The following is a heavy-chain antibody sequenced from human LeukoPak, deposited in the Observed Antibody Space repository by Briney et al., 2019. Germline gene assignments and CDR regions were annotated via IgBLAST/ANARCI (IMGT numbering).Heavy chain of an antibody. Sequence: ASVKVSCKASGYTFTGYYMDWVRQAPGQGLEWMGWINPNSGGTNYAQKFQGRVTMTRDTSISTAYMELSRLRSDDTAVYYCARAGLPYYYMDVWGRGTTVTVSS. J-gene: IGHJ6*03. V-gene: IGHV1-2*02. CDR3: ARAGLPYYYMDV. CDR2: INPNSGGT. CDR1: GYTFTGYY.